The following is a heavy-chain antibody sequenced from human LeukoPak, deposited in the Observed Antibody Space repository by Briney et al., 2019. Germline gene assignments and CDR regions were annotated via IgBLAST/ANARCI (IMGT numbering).Heavy chain of an antibody. CDR1: GGSISSYYW. J-gene: IGHJ4*02. Sequence: TLSLTCTVSGGSISSYYWSWIRQPPGKALEWLALIYWDDDKRYSPSLKSRLSITKDTSKNLVVLTMTNVDPVDTATYYCARHTSSRLFDYWGQGALVTVSS. V-gene: IGHV2-5*08. CDR3: ARHTSSRLFDY. CDR2: IYWDDDK. D-gene: IGHD2-2*01.